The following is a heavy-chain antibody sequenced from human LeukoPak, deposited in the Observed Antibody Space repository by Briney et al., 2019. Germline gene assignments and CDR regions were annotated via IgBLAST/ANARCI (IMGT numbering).Heavy chain of an antibody. J-gene: IGHJ5*02. D-gene: IGHD5-12*01. V-gene: IGHV1-46*01. CDR3: ARGGSGGKDWFDP. CDR1: GYTFTSYY. Sequence: ASAKVSCKASGYTFTSYYMHWVRQAPGQGLEWMGIITPSGGSTSYAQKFRGRVTMTTDTSTSTVYMELSSLRSEDTAVYYCARGGSGGKDWFDPWGQGTVVTVSS. CDR2: ITPSGGST.